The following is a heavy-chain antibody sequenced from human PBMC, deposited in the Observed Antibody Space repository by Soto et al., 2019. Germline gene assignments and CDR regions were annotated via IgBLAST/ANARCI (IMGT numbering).Heavy chain of an antibody. CDR2: IATYNSNR. J-gene: IGHJ5*02. CDR3: ATVLRGVVNWFDP. Sequence: PQVQSGPEVKKPGASITVSCKTSGDTFTNFGLSWVRQAPGQGLEWMGWIATYNSNRNYAQKFQGRLTLTTDTSTSTAYMELKSLRYDDTAVYYCATVLRGVVNWFDPWGQGTLVTVSS. V-gene: IGHV1-18*01. D-gene: IGHD3-10*01. CDR1: GDTFTNFG.